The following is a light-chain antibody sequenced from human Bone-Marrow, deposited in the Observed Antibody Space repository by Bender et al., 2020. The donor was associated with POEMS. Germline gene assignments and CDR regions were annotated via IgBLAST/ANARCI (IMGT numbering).Light chain of an antibody. CDR3: AAWEDSLNSWV. CDR2: INN. V-gene: IGLV1-44*01. CDR1: SSNIGTNP. Sequence: QSVLTQPPSASGTPGQRVTISCSGSSSNIGTNPVNWYQQLPGTAPKLLIYINNQRPSGVPDRVSGSKSGTSASLAISGLQSEDEADYYCAAWEDSLNSWVFGGGTKLTVL. J-gene: IGLJ3*02.